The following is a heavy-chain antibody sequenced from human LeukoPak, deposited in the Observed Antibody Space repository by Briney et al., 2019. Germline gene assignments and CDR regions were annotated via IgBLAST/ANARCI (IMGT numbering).Heavy chain of an antibody. Sequence: ASVKVSCKASGYTFTGYYMHWVRQAPGQGLEWMGWMNPNSGNTGYAQKFQGRVTMTRNTSISTAYMELSSLRSEDTAVYYCAVEYSSGFDYWGQGTLVTVSS. CDR3: AVEYSSGFDY. J-gene: IGHJ4*02. CDR2: MNPNSGNT. D-gene: IGHD6-19*01. V-gene: IGHV1-8*02. CDR1: GYTFTGYY.